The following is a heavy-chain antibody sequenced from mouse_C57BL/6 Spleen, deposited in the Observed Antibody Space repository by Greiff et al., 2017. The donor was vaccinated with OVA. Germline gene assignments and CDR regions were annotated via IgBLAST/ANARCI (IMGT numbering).Heavy chain of an antibody. J-gene: IGHJ3*01. CDR1: GFTFSSYT. CDR2: ISGGGGNT. Sequence: DVKLVESGGGLVKPGGSLKLSCAASGFTFSSYTMSWVRQTPEKRLEWVATISGGGGNTYYPDSVKGRFTISRDNAKNTLYLQMSSLRSEDTALYYCARHRDYGSSEPWFAYWGQGTLVTVSA. CDR3: ARHRDYGSSEPWFAY. V-gene: IGHV5-9*01. D-gene: IGHD1-1*01.